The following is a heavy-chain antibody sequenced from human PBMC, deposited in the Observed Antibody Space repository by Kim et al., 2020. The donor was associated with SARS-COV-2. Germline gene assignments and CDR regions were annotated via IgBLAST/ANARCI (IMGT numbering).Heavy chain of an antibody. Sequence: GRFTISRDNAKNTLYLQMNSLRAEDTAVYYCARGGGYSYGLGGYYYGMDVWGQGTTVTVSS. V-gene: IGHV3-74*01. J-gene: IGHJ6*02. D-gene: IGHD5-18*01. CDR3: ARGGGYSYGLGGYYYGMDV.